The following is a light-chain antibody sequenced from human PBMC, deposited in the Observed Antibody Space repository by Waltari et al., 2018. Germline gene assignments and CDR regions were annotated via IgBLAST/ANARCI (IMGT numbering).Light chain of an antibody. V-gene: IGLV2-14*01. CDR2: EVS. J-gene: IGLJ1*01. Sequence: QSALTQPASVSGSPGQSITISCPGTSSDVNGYHELPWYHQHPGKAPKLMIYEVSNRPPGVSNRFSGSKSGNTASLTISGLQAADEADYYCSSYTSSSIYVFGTGTKVTVL. CDR1: SSDVNGYHE. CDR3: SSYTSSSIYV.